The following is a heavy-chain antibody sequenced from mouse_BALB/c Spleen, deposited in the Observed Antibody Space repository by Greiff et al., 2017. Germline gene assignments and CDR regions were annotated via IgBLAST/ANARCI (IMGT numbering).Heavy chain of an antibody. CDR2: INPNNGGT. V-gene: IGHV1-18*01. Sequence: EVQLQQSGPELVKPGASVKIPCKASGYTFTDYKMDWVKQSHGKSLEWIGDINPNNGGTIYNQKFKGKATLTVDKSSSTAYMELRSLTSEDTAVYYCARSYSYYYAMDYWGQGTSVTVSS. CDR3: ARSYSYYYAMDY. D-gene: IGHD1-1*01. CDR1: GYTFTDYK. J-gene: IGHJ4*01.